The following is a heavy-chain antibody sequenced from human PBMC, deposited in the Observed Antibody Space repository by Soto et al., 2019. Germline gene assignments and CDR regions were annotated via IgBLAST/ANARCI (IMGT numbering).Heavy chain of an antibody. D-gene: IGHD1-7*01. V-gene: IGHV3-7*03. CDR1: GFTFSRYS. CDR2: IKQDGSER. CDR3: ASRYNWNYGDEY. Sequence: SGGSLRLSCAASGFTFSRYSMSWVRQAPGKGLECVANIKQDGSERYYVDSVKGRFTISRDNVKNSLYLQMNSLRAEDTAVYYCASRYNWNYGDEYWGQGTLVTVSS. J-gene: IGHJ4*02.